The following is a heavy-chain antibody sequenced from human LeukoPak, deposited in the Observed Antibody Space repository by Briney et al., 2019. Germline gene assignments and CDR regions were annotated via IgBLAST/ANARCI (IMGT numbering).Heavy chain of an antibody. CDR3: ARDLPDIVVVPAAISDWFDP. CDR2: ISSSSSYT. Sequence: PGGCLRLSCAASGFTFSDYYMSWIRQAPGKGLEWVSYISSSSSYTNYADSVKGRFTISRDNAKNSLYLQMNSLRAEDTAVYYCARDLPDIVVVPAAISDWFDPWGQGTLVTVSS. J-gene: IGHJ5*02. CDR1: GFTFSDYY. V-gene: IGHV3-11*05. D-gene: IGHD2-2*01.